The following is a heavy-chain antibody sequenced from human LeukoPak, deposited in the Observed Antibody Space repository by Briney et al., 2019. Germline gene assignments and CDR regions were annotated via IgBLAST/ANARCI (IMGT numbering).Heavy chain of an antibody. CDR1: GFTVSSNN. D-gene: IGHD6-19*01. CDR2: IYSGGST. CDR3: ATWIVDGSLFDF. Sequence: GGSLRLSCAASGFTVSSNNMNWVRQAPGKGLEWVSVIYSGGSTDYADSVKGRFTISRDNSKNTLYLQMNSLRDEDTAVYYCATWIVDGSLFDFWGQGTLVTVSS. V-gene: IGHV3-66*01. J-gene: IGHJ4*02.